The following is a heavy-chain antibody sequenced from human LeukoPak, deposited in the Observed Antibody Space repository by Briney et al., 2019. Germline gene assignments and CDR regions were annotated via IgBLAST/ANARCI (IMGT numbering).Heavy chain of an antibody. CDR3: ARSGYDILTGYFDAFDI. V-gene: IGHV1-18*01. CDR1: GHTFTSYG. CDR2: ISAYNGNT. Sequence: ASVKVSCKASGHTFTSYGISWVRQAPGQGLEWMGWISAYNGNTNYAQKLQGRVTMTTDTSTSTAYMELRSLRSDDTAVYYCARSGYDILTGYFDAFDIWGQGTMVTVSS. J-gene: IGHJ3*02. D-gene: IGHD3-9*01.